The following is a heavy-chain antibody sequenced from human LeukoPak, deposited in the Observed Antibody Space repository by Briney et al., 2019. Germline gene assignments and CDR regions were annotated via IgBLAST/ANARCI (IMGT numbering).Heavy chain of an antibody. CDR1: GYTFTGYY. CDR3: ARDRVIVGPSDGFDI. J-gene: IGHJ3*02. D-gene: IGHD3-22*01. CDR2: ISPNSGGT. Sequence: ASVKVSCKASGYTFTGYYVNWVRQAPGQGLEWMGWISPNSGGTNYAQKFQGRVTVSRDTSISTAYMELGRLRSDDTALYYCARDRVIVGPSDGFDIWGQGTMVTVSS. V-gene: IGHV1-2*02.